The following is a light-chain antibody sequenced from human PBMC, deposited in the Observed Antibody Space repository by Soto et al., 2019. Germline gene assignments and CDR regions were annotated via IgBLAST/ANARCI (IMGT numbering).Light chain of an antibody. J-gene: IGKJ4*01. CDR3: QQHGSSLALT. Sequence: IVLAQSPGTLSLSPGERATLSCRASQSVSSSYLAWYQQKPGQAPRLLIYGASSRATGIPDRFSGSGSGTDFTLTISRLEPEDFAVYYCQQHGSSLALTFGGGTKVDIK. V-gene: IGKV3-20*01. CDR2: GAS. CDR1: QSVSSSY.